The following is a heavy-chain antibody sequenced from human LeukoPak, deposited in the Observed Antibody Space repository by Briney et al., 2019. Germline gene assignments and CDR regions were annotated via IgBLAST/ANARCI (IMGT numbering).Heavy chain of an antibody. CDR3: TREAPQTFYFDY. CDR1: VYTFTSYY. D-gene: IGHD3-16*01. Sequence: ASVTVSCTASVYTFTSYYMHWVRQAPAQGREWMGIIYPSGGSTSYVQKFQGRVTMARDTSTSTVYMELSCLRSEDTAVYYCTREAPQTFYFDYWGEGTLVTVSS. J-gene: IGHJ4*02. CDR2: IYPSGGST. V-gene: IGHV1-46*01.